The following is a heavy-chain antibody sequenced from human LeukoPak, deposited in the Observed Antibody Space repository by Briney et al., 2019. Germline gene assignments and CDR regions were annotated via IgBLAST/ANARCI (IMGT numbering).Heavy chain of an antibody. CDR2: VSAYNGKT. D-gene: IGHD1-26*01. CDR3: ARGGTFYHSIDY. J-gene: IGHJ4*02. CDR1: GYTFTTSY. V-gene: IGHV1-18*01. Sequence: ASVKVSCKTSGYTFTTSYINCGRQAPGQGLEWMGWVSAYNGKTRYAQRFQGRVTMTTDSSTSTASMDLASLRYDDTAVYYCARGGTFYHSIDYWGQGTLVTVSS.